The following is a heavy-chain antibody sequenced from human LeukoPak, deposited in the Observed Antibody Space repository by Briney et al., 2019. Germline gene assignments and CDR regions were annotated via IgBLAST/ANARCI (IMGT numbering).Heavy chain of an antibody. CDR1: GDSISSYY. CDR2: MYVSGST. CDR3: ARDMVRGVKAYLSWFDP. D-gene: IGHD3-10*01. Sequence: SETLSLTCTVSGDSISSYYWSWIRQPAGKGLEWIGRMYVSGSTNYNPSLKSRVTMSVDTSKNQFSLKMTSVTAADTAFYYCARDMVRGVKAYLSWFDPWGQGILVTVSS. V-gene: IGHV4-4*07. J-gene: IGHJ5*02.